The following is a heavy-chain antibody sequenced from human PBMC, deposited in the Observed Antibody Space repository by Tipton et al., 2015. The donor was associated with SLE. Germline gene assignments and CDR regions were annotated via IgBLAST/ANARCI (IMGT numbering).Heavy chain of an antibody. CDR1: GYTFTSYE. CDR2: MNPNSGNT. V-gene: IGHV1-8*01. D-gene: IGHD4-17*01. J-gene: IGHJ5*02. Sequence: QSGAEVKKPGASVKVSCKASGYTFTSYEINWVRQATGQGLEWMGWMNPNSGNTGYAQKFQGRVSMTRNTAISTAYMELSSLRSEDTAVYYCAGVLSVTTVWWFDPWGQGTLVTVSS. CDR3: AGVLSVTTVWWFDP.